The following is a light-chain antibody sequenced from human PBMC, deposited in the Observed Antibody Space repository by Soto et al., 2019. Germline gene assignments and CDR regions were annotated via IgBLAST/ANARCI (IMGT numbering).Light chain of an antibody. J-gene: IGKJ1*01. CDR1: QSVSSY. Sequence: EIVLTQSPATLSLSPGERATLSCMASQSVSSYLAWYQQKPGQAPRLLIYDASNRATGIPARFSGSGSGTDCTLTISSLEPEDVAVYYCQQRSNWPWTLGQGTKVDIK. V-gene: IGKV3-11*01. CDR3: QQRSNWPWT. CDR2: DAS.